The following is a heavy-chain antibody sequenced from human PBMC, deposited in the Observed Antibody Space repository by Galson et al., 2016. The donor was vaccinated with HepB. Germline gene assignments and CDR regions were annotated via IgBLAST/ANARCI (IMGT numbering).Heavy chain of an antibody. Sequence: LSLTCTVSGDSVISDSYYWSWVRQPPGKALEWIGYAYYSRNTIYNSSLKSRVTISLDASKNQFSLEVRSVTAADTAVYYCARVNHGLFDHWGQGTLATVPS. CDR1: GDSVISDSYY. CDR2: AYYSRNT. J-gene: IGHJ4*02. D-gene: IGHD5-24*01. CDR3: ARVNHGLFDH. V-gene: IGHV4-61*01.